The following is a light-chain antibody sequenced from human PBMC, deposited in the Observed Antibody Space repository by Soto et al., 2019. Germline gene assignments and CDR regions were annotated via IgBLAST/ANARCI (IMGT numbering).Light chain of an antibody. CDR1: SSDVGGYNY. CDR3: SSFILSSNSLV. V-gene: IGLV2-14*01. Sequence: QSALTQPASVSGSPGQSIAISCTGTSSDVGGYNYVSWYQHHPGKAPKLIIYEVSNRPSGISNRFSGSKSGNTASLTISGLQAEDEADYYCSSFILSSNSLVFGGGTKLTVL. J-gene: IGLJ3*02. CDR2: EVS.